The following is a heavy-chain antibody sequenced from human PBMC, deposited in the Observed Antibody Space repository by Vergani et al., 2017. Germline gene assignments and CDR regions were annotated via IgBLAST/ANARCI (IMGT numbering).Heavy chain of an antibody. CDR2: ISGSGGST. CDR3: AKDSLTSRLYNWFDP. CDR1: GFTFSSYV. J-gene: IGHJ5*02. Sequence: EVQLLESGGGLVQPGGSLRLSCAASGFTFSSYVMNWVRQAPGKGLEWVSGISGSGGSTYYADSVKGRFTISRDNSKNTLYLQMNSLRAEDTAVYYCAKDSLTSRLYNWFDPWGQGTLVTVSS. V-gene: IGHV3-23*01.